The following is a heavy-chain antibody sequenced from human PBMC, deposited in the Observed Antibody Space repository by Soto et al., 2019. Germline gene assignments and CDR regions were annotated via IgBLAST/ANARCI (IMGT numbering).Heavy chain of an antibody. D-gene: IGHD2-2*01. V-gene: IGHV3-23*01. CDR1: GFTFSNYA. CDR3: AKDGGGYCSSTSCFPHY. Sequence: PGGSLRLSCAASGFTFSNYAMSWVRQVPGKGLEWVSTLSASDGRTYYADSVKGRFTISRDNSKNTLYLQMNSLRADDTAVYYCAKDGGGYCSSTSCFPHYWGQGTLVTVSS. CDR2: LSASDGRT. J-gene: IGHJ4*02.